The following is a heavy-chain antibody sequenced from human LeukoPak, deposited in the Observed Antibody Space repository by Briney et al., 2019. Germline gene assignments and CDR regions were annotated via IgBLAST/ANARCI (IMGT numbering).Heavy chain of an antibody. D-gene: IGHD1-26*01. Sequence: ETLSLTCAVYGGSFSGYYWSWIRQPPGKGLEWVSAISGSGGSTYYADSVKGRFTISRDNSKNTPYLQMNSLRAEDTAVYYCAKEGARIVGATWYYYYGMDVWGQGTTVTVSS. CDR1: GGSFSGYY. V-gene: IGHV3-23*01. J-gene: IGHJ6*02. CDR2: ISGSGGST. CDR3: AKEGARIVGATWYYYYGMDV.